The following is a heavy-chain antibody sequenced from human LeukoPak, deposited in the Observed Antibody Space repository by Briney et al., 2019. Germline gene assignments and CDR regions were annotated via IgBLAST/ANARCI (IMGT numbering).Heavy chain of an antibody. Sequence: WGSLRLSCAASGFTFSSSAMSWVRQAPGKGLEWVSAISNNGGYTYYADSVQGRFTISRDNSKSTLCLQMNSLRAEDTAVYYCAKQLGYCSDGSCYFPYWGQGTLVTVSS. CDR1: GFTFSSSA. CDR2: ISNNGGYT. V-gene: IGHV3-23*01. CDR3: AKQLGYCSDGSCYFPY. J-gene: IGHJ4*02. D-gene: IGHD2-15*01.